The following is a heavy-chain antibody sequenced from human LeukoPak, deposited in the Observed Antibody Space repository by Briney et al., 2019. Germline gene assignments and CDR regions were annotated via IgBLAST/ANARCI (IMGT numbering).Heavy chain of an antibody. D-gene: IGHD2-8*01. CDR1: GYTFTGYY. CDR3: ARCIIRDTDDAFDI. V-gene: IGHV1-2*04. J-gene: IGHJ3*02. CDR2: INPNSGGT. Sequence: GASVKVSCKASGYTFTGYYMHWVRQAPGQGLEWMGWINPNSGGTNYAQKFQGWVTMTRDTSISTAYMELSRLRSDDTAVYYCARCIIRDTDDAFDIWGQGTMVTVSS.